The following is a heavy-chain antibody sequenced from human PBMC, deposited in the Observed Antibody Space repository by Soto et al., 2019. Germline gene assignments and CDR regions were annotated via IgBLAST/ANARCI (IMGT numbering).Heavy chain of an antibody. Sequence: QLQLVQSGAEVKKPGSSVKVSCKASGGTFTSYTISWVRQAPGQGLEWMGRIIPIIDFANYTQKFQGRVTLTAAKATSTAYMELSILRSEDTAVYYCARAYGSGSYPTDYWGQGTLVTVSS. D-gene: IGHD3-10*01. CDR1: GGTFTSYT. CDR2: IIPIIDFA. J-gene: IGHJ4*02. CDR3: ARAYGSGSYPTDY. V-gene: IGHV1-69*02.